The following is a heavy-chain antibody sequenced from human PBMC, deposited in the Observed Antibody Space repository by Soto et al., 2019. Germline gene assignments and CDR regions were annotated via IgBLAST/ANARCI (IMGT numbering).Heavy chain of an antibody. CDR3: ARHGNLVTGLNWFDP. D-gene: IGHD1-26*01. CDR2: IYYSGST. Sequence: ASETLSLTCTVSGGSISSYYWSWIRQPPGKGLEWIGYIYYSGSTNYNPSLKSRVTISVDTSKNQFSLKLSSVTAADTAVYYCARHGNLVTGLNWFDPWGQGTLVTVSS. V-gene: IGHV4-59*08. CDR1: GGSISSYY. J-gene: IGHJ5*02.